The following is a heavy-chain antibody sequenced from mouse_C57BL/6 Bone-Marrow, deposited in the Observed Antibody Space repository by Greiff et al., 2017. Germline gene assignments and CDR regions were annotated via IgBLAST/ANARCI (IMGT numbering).Heavy chain of an antibody. D-gene: IGHD2-4*01. Sequence: QVQLQQSGAELMKPGASVKISCKAPGYTFTSYWITWVKQRPGQGLEWIGDILPGSGSTNYNEQFKIKATLPVDTSSSPAYMQLSSLTSEDSAVYDCAREAYDYGGWFAYWGQGTLVTVSA. J-gene: IGHJ3*01. V-gene: IGHV1-55*01. CDR2: ILPGSGST. CDR1: GYTFTSYW. CDR3: AREAYDYGGWFAY.